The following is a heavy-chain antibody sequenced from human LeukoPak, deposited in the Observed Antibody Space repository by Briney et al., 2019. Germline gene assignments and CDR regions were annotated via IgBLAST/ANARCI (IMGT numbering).Heavy chain of an antibody. CDR3: ARSGMVGAQAYYFDS. Sequence: PSETLSLTCTVSGGSINTYYWSWIRQPPGKGLKWIGYIYYSGSTNYNPSFKSRVTISGDTSKNQFSLKLSSVTAADTAVYYCARSGMVGAQAYYFDSWGQGTLVTVSS. CDR1: GGSINTYY. D-gene: IGHD1-26*01. CDR2: IYYSGST. V-gene: IGHV4-59*01. J-gene: IGHJ4*02.